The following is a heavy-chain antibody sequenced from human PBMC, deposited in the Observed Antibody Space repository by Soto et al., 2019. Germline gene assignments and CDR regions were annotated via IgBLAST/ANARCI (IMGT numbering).Heavy chain of an antibody. Sequence: PSETLSLTCTVSGGSISSGGYYWSWIRRHPGKGLEWIGYIYYSGSTYYNPSLKSRATISVDTSKNQFSLKLSSVTAADTAVYYCAIVRCSRTSGYDDYYGMDVWGQGTTVTVSS. D-gene: IGHD2-2*01. J-gene: IGHJ6*02. CDR2: IYYSGST. V-gene: IGHV4-31*03. CDR3: AIVRCSRTSGYDDYYGMDV. CDR1: GGSISSGGYY.